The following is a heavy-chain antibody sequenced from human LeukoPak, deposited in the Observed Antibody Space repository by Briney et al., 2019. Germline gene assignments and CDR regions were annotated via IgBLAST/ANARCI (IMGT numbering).Heavy chain of an antibody. CDR1: GGSISSGPYY. D-gene: IGHD5-24*01. CDR2: IFPSGST. CDR3: ARFGRDGYNP. J-gene: IGHJ4*02. V-gene: IGHV4-39*01. Sequence: AETLSLTCIVSGGSISSGPYYWGWIRQPPGKGLEWIGSIFPSGSTYSNPSLKSRVTISVDTSKNQFSLKLSSVTAADTAVYYCARFGRDGYNPWGQGTLVRVSS.